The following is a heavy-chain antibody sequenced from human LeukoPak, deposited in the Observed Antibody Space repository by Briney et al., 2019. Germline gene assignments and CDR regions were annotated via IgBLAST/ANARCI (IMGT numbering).Heavy chain of an antibody. Sequence: ASVKVSCKASGGTFSSYAISWVRQAPGQGLEWMGGIIPIFGTAYYAQKFQGRVTITADESTSTAYMELSSLRSEDTAVYYCARGDYYGSGTLYWGQGTLVTVSS. D-gene: IGHD3-10*01. CDR2: IIPIFGTA. J-gene: IGHJ4*02. V-gene: IGHV1-69*13. CDR1: GGTFSSYA. CDR3: ARGDYYGSGTLY.